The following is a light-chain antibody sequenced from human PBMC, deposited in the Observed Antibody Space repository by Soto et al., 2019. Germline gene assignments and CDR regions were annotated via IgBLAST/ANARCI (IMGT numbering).Light chain of an antibody. V-gene: IGKV1-9*01. CDR1: QGISSY. CDR2: AAS. Sequence: DIQLTQSPSFLSASVGDRVTITCRASQGISSYLAWYQQKPGKAPKFLIYAASTLQSGVPSRFSGSGSGTEFTLSISSLHPEDFATYYCQQFNSYPLTFDGGTKVEIK. CDR3: QQFNSYPLT. J-gene: IGKJ4*01.